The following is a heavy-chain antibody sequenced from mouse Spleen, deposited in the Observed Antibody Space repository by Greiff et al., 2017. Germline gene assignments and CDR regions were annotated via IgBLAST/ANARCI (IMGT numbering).Heavy chain of an antibody. Sequence: QVQLQQPGAELVMPGASVKLSCKASGYTFTSYWMHRVKQRPGQGLEWIGEIDPSDSYTNYNQKFKGKATLTVDKSSSTAYMQLSSLTSEDSAVYYCARTAFDYWGQGTTLTVSS. J-gene: IGHJ2*01. CDR2: IDPSDSYT. V-gene: IGHV1-69*01. CDR1: GYTFTSYW. CDR3: ARTAFDY.